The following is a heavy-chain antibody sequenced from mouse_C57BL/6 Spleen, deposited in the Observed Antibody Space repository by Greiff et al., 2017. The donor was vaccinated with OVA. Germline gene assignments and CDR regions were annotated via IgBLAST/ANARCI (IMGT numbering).Heavy chain of an antibody. J-gene: IGHJ3*01. CDR2: IDPETGGT. V-gene: IGHV1-15*01. Sequence: QVHVKQSGAELVRPGASVTLSCKASGYTFTDYEMHWVKQTPVHGLEWIGAIDPETGGTAYNQKFKGKAILTADKSSSTAYMELRSLTSEDSAVYYCTDITTVRSWFAYWGQGTLVTVSA. CDR1: GYTFTDYE. CDR3: TDITTVRSWFAY. D-gene: IGHD1-1*01.